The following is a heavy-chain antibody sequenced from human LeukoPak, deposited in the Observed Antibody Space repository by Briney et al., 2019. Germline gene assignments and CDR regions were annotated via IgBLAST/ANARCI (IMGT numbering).Heavy chain of an antibody. CDR2: INTNTGNP. V-gene: IGHV7-4-1*02. Sequence: ASVKVSCKASGYTFTSYAMNWVRQAPGQGLEWMGWINTNTGNPTYAQGFTGRFVFSLDTSVSTAYLQISSLKAEDTAVYYCARVVGCGGDCYSGISDYWGQGTLVTVSS. CDR1: GYTFTSYA. J-gene: IGHJ4*02. D-gene: IGHD2-21*02. CDR3: ARVVGCGGDCYSGISDY.